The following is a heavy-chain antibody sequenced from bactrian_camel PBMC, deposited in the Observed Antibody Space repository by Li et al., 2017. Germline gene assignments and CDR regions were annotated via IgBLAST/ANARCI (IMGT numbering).Heavy chain of an antibody. CDR1: GLAFSSYD. Sequence: VQLVESGGALVQPGGSLRVSCAASGLAFSSYDMSWVRQAPGKGLEWVSAVYVNGRGTGYADSVKGRFAISRDNAKNTVHLQLNSLKTEDTAMYYCPPGLYGMEHWGKGTQVTVS. J-gene: IGHJ7*01. V-gene: IGHV3S40*01. CDR2: VYVNGRGT. D-gene: IGHD7*01.